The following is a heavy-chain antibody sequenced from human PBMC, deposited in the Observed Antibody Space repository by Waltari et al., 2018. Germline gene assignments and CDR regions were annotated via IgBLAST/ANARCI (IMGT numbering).Heavy chain of an antibody. CDR1: GFTFGNYD. D-gene: IGHD1-26*01. CDR3: ARDAGAGYYYFDL. Sequence: EVQLLESGGGLVQPGGSLRLSCAASGFTFGNYDMSWVRQAPGEGLECVSSIRGRGSKTSNGDAVKGRFTISRDNSRNTLFLVMNSLRAGDTAVYYCARDAGAGYYYFDLWGQGTLVTVSS. CDR2: IRGRGSKT. V-gene: IGHV3-23*01. J-gene: IGHJ4*02.